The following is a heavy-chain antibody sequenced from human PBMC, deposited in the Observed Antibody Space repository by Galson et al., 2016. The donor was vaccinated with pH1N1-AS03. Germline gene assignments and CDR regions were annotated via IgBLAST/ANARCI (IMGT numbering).Heavy chain of an antibody. J-gene: IGHJ6*02. CDR1: EYIFTGFY. Sequence: SVKVSCKASEYIFTGFYVHWVRQAPRQGLEWMGWINTDSGVTNYAQKFEAWVTMTRDTSVSTAYMELYGLKSDDTAVYYCARDPRGPCTSATCPTTYYFGMDVWGQGTTVIVSS. CDR3: ARDPRGPCTSATCPTTYYFGMDV. D-gene: IGHD2-2*01. CDR2: INTDSGVT. V-gene: IGHV1-2*04.